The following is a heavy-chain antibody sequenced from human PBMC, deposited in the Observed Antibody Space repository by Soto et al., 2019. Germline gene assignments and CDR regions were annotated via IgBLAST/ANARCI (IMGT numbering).Heavy chain of an antibody. J-gene: IGHJ4*02. CDR1: GYTFTNYW. D-gene: IGHD2-15*01. CDR2: VFPGVSET. Sequence: GESLKISCQASGYTFTNYWVAWVRQMPGKGLEWMGIVFPGVSETRYSPSFQGQVTLSADQSTSTAFLQWNSLRASDTAVYYCARRNLHCGGCSWYGTNDLDYSGQGTKVTV. CDR3: ARRNLHCGGCSWYGTNDLDY. V-gene: IGHV5-51*01.